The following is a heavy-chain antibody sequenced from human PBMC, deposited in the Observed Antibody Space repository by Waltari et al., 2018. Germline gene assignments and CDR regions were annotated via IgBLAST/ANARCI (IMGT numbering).Heavy chain of an antibody. CDR3: AQAGGDYYLYFDL. V-gene: IGHV4-61*09. J-gene: IGHJ2*01. CDR2: IYTSGST. D-gene: IGHD4-17*01. CDR1: GGSISSGSYY. Sequence: QVQLQESGPGLVKPSQTLSLTCTVSGGSISSGSYYWSWIRQPAGKGLEWIGYIYTSGSTNSNPSLKSRVTISVDTSKNQFSLKLSSVTAADTAVYYCAQAGGDYYLYFDLWGRGTLVTVSS.